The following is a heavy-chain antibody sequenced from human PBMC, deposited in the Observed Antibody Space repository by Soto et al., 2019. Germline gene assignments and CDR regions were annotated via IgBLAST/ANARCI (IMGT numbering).Heavy chain of an antibody. J-gene: IGHJ6*02. CDR3: ARGKALWFGEFYYYYYGMDV. V-gene: IGHV4-30-4*01. Sequence: SETLSLTCTVSGGSISSGDYYWSWIRQPPGKGLEWIGYIYYSGSTYYNPSLKSRVTISVDTSKSQFSLKLSSVTAADTAVYYCARGKALWFGEFYYYYYGMDVWGQGTTVTVSS. CDR1: GGSISSGDYY. D-gene: IGHD3-10*01. CDR2: IYYSGST.